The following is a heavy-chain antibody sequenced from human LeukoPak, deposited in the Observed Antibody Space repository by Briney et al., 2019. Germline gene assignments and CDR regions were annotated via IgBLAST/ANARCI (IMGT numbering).Heavy chain of an antibody. V-gene: IGHV1-18*01. CDR3: ARVYGSGREVCVDY. J-gene: IGHJ4*02. CDR2: ISAYNGNT. CDR1: GYTFTSYG. D-gene: IGHD3-10*01. Sequence: ASVKESLLASGYTFTSYGISGVRQAPGQGLEWMGWISAYNGNTNYAQKLQGRVTMTTDTSTSTAYMELRSLRSDDTAVYYCARVYGSGREVCVDYWGQGTLVTVSS.